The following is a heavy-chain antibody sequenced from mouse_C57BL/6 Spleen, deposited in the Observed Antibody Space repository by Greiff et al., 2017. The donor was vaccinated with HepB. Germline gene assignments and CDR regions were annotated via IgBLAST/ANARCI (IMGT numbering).Heavy chain of an antibody. D-gene: IGHD2-2*01. CDR1: GYTFTSYW. CDR3: ARLDGYDPAWFAY. Sequence: QVQLQQPGAELVKPGASVKLSCKASGYTFTSYWMHWVKQRPGRGLEWIRRIDPNSGGTKYNEKFKSKATLTVDKPSSTAYMQLSSLTSEDSAVYYCARLDGYDPAWFAYWGQGTLVTVSA. J-gene: IGHJ3*01. CDR2: IDPNSGGT. V-gene: IGHV1-72*01.